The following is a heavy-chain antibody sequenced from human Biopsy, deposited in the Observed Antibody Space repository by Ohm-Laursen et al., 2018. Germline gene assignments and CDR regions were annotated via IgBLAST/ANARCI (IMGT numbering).Heavy chain of an antibody. V-gene: IGHV4-31*03. Sequence: SDTLSLTCSVSGASVKTSGYFWAWIRQRPEKGLEWIGYISYNERTHYNPSLTSRLAISFDTSNNRISLQLRSVSVADTAVYYCVREPKTGTAEAWYFDLWGRGSPVTVPS. J-gene: IGHJ2*01. CDR2: ISYNERT. CDR3: VREPKTGTAEAWYFDL. CDR1: GASVKTSGYF. D-gene: IGHD3-9*01.